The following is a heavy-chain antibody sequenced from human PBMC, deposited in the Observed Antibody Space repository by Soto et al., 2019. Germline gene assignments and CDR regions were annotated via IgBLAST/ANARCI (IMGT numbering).Heavy chain of an antibody. CDR3: TNLVNGHLGDY. Sequence: EVRLLESGGGLVQPGGSLRLSCAASGFTFSDYAMSWVRQAPGKGLEWVSDISGGGGSKYYVDSVRGRFTISRDKYKNTLNLQMNGLRADDTAVQYCTNLVNGHLGDYWGKGTLVTVSS. D-gene: IGHD3-9*01. V-gene: IGHV3-23*01. CDR2: ISGGGGSK. J-gene: IGHJ4*02. CDR1: GFTFSDYA.